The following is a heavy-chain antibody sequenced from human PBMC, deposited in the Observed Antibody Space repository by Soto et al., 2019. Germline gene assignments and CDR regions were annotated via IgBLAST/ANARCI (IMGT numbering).Heavy chain of an antibody. CDR3: AREVGATGSFDY. CDR1: GRSMSGYY. CDR2: IYTSGTT. V-gene: IGHV4-4*07. J-gene: IGHJ4*02. D-gene: IGHD1-26*01. Sequence: SETLSLTCTVSGRSMSGYYWSWIRQPAGERLEWIGRIYTSGTTDFNPSLKGRVTMSVDTSKNQFSLKLTSVTAADTAVYYCAREVGATGSFDYWGQGTLVTVSS.